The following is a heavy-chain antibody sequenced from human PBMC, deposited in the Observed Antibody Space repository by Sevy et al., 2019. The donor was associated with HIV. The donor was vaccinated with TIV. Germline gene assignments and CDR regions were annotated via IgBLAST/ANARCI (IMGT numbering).Heavy chain of an antibody. D-gene: IGHD3-22*01. V-gene: IGHV3-21*01. J-gene: IGHJ6*02. CDR1: GFTFSSYS. CDR2: ITSSSNYI. CDR3: VQEIGAKNHV. Sequence: GGSLRLSCAASGFTFSSYSMNWVRQAPGKGLEWVSSITSSSNYIYYADSVKGRFTISRDNAKNSLYLQMNSLRADDAAVYFCVQEIGAKNHVWGQGTTVTVSS.